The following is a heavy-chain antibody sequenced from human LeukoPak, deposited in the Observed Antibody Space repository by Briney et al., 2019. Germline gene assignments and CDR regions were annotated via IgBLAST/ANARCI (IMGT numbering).Heavy chain of an antibody. Sequence: QSGGSLRLSCTVSGFTVSSNSMSWVRQAPGKGLEWVSFIYSDNTHYSDSVKGRFTISRDNSKNTLYLQMNSLRAEDTAVYYCARGPSYYYYYMDVWGKGTTVTISS. V-gene: IGHV3-53*01. CDR3: ARGPSYYYYYMDV. CDR2: IYSDNT. CDR1: GFTVSSNS. J-gene: IGHJ6*03.